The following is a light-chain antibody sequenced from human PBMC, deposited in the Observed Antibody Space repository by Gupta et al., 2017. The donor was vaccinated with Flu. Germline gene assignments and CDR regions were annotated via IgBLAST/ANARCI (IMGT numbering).Light chain of an antibody. CDR3: KSRDSSGNLLV. CDR1: SLSIYY. J-gene: IGLJ3*02. CDR2: GYN. V-gene: IGLV3-19*01. Sequence: SSELTQDPVVAVALGQTVRITCQGDSLSIYYASWYQQKPGQAPVLVIYGYNKRPSGIPDRFSGSRSGNTASLTITGAQAEDEGDYYCKSRDSSGNLLVFGGGTRLTVL.